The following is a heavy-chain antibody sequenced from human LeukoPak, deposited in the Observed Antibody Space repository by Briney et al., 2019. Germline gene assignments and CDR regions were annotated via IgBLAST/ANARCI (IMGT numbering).Heavy chain of an antibody. J-gene: IGHJ4*02. Sequence: GRSQRLSCAASGLTFRSYGMHWARHAPGKGLEWGAVISYDGSNKFYADSVKHRFNIPRDNSKNTLHLQMNSLRAEDTAVYYCAKFIAGDSPGDYWGQGTVVTVSS. D-gene: IGHD6-13*01. CDR3: AKFIAGDSPGDY. CDR2: ISYDGSNK. V-gene: IGHV3-30*18. CDR1: GLTFRSYG.